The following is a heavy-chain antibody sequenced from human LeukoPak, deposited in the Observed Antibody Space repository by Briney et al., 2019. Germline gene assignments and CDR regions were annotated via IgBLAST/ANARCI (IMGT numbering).Heavy chain of an antibody. J-gene: IGHJ4*02. CDR2: ISATGDST. D-gene: IGHD3-9*01. Sequence: PGGSLRLSCAASQFTFSNYAMNWVRQAPGRGLEWVSGISATGDSTYYADSVKGRFTISRDNSKSTLYLQMNSLRVEDTAIYYCARGYYDILTGLGYWSQGTLVTVSS. V-gene: IGHV3-23*01. CDR3: ARGYYDILTGLGY. CDR1: QFTFSNYA.